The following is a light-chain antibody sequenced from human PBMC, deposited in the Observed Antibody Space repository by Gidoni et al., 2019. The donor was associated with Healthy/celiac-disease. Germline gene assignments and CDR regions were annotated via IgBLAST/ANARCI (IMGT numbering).Light chain of an antibody. CDR3: QQYNNWPIT. J-gene: IGKJ2*01. V-gene: IGKV3D-15*01. CDR2: GAS. Sequence: EIVMTQSPATLSVSPGERATLSCRASPSVSSNLAWYQQKPGQAPRLLIYGASIRATGIPARFSGSGSGTEFTLTISSLQSEDFAVYYCQQYNNWPITFGQGTKLEIK. CDR1: PSVSSN.